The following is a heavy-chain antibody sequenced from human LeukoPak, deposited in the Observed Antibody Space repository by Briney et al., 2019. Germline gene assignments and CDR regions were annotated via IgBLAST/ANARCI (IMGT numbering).Heavy chain of an antibody. CDR3: AKGPLTFGGVIVPVDY. CDR1: GFTFSSYA. J-gene: IGHJ4*02. Sequence: PGGSLRLSCAASGFTFSSYAMSWVRQAPGKGLEWVSAISGSGGSTYYADSVKGRFTISRDNSKNTLYLQMNSLRAEDTAVYYCAKGPLTFGGVIVPVDYWGQGTLVTVSS. CDR2: ISGSGGST. V-gene: IGHV3-23*01. D-gene: IGHD3-16*02.